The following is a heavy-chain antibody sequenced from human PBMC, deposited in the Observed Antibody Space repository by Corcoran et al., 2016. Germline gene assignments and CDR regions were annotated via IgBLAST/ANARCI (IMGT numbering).Heavy chain of an antibody. CDR1: GGSISSSSYY. J-gene: IGHJ4*02. V-gene: IGHV4-39*07. D-gene: IGHD3-3*01. CDR2: IYYSGST. Sequence: QLQLQESGPGLVKPSETLSLTCTVSGGSISSSSYYWGWIRQPPGKGLEWIGSIYYSGSTYYNPSLKSRVTISVDTSKNQFSLKPSSVTAADTAVYYCAAHRYYDFWSGYYTGYYFDYWGQGTLVTVSS. CDR3: AAHRYYDFWSGYYTGYYFDY.